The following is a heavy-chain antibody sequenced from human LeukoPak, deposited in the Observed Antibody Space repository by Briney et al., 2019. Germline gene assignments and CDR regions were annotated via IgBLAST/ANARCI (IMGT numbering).Heavy chain of an antibody. CDR1: GGTFSSYA. V-gene: IGHV1-69*04. J-gene: IGHJ2*01. CDR3: ARDLSAVAGTGFFDL. D-gene: IGHD6-19*01. Sequence: GASVKVSCKASGGTFSSYAISWVRQAPGQGLEWMGRIIPILGIANYAQKFQGRVTITADKSTSTAYMELSSLRSDDTAVYYCARDLSAVAGTGFFDLWGRGTLVTVSS. CDR2: IIPILGIA.